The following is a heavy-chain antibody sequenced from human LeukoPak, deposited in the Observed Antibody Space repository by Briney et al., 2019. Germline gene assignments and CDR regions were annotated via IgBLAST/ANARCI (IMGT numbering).Heavy chain of an antibody. J-gene: IGHJ4*02. CDR3: ARLPYHCSSSSCNPTGPDY. D-gene: IGHD2-2*01. Sequence: PSETLSLTCTVSGGSISGYYWSWIRHPAGKGLEWIGRIFSSGSTNYNPSLKSRVTISVDTSKNQFSLKLSSVTAADTAVYYCARLPYHCSSSSCNPTGPDYWGQGTLVTVSS. CDR1: GGSISGYY. CDR2: IFSSGST. V-gene: IGHV4-4*07.